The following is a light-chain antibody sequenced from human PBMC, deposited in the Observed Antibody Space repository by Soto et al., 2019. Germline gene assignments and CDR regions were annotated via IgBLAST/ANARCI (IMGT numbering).Light chain of an antibody. J-gene: IGLJ2*01. CDR1: VLAKKY. CDR2: KDS. CDR3: YSAADNHLV. Sequence: SYELTQPSSVSVSPGQTARITCSGDVLAKKYARWFQQKPGQAPVLVIYKDSERPSGIPERFSGSSSGTTVTLTISGAQVEDEADYYCYSAADNHLVFGGGTKLPVL. V-gene: IGLV3-27*01.